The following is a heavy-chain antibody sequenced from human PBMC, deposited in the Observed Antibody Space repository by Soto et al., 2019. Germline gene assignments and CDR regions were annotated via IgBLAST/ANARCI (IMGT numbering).Heavy chain of an antibody. CDR1: GDSISSSSYY. CDR2: IYYSGNT. Sequence: PSETLSLTCTVSGDSISSSSYYWGWIRQPPGKGLEWIGSIYYSGNTYYNPSLKSRVTISVDTSKNQFSLKLSSVTAADTAIYYCVRHQRVFGESPNYFYYGVDVWGQGTTVTVSS. CDR3: VRHQRVFGESPNYFYYGVDV. J-gene: IGHJ6*02. D-gene: IGHD3-10*01. V-gene: IGHV4-39*01.